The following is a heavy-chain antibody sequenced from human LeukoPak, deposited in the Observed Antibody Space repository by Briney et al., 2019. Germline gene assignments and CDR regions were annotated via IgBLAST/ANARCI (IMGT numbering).Heavy chain of an antibody. V-gene: IGHV4-59*12. D-gene: IGHD6-6*01. CDR3: ARDGSSSSSYYYYYGMDV. J-gene: IGHJ6*02. CDR2: IYYSGST. CDR1: GGSISSYY. Sequence: SETLSLTCTVSGGSISSYYWSWIRQPPGKGLEWIGYIYYSGSTNYNPSLKSRVTISVDTSKNQFSLKLSSVTAADTAVYYCARDGSSSSSYYYYYGMDVWGLGTTVTVSS.